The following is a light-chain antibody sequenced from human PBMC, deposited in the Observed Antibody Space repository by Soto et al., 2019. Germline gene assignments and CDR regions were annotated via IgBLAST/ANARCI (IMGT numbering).Light chain of an antibody. J-gene: IGKJ1*01. V-gene: IGKV3-20*01. CDR1: QSVSSY. Sequence: DIVLTQSPGTLSLSPGERATLSCRASQSVSSYLAWYQQKPGQAPRLLIYGASSRATGIPDRFSGSGSGTDFSLTIIRLEPEDFAVYYCHQYDNLPRTFGQGTKVEIK. CDR3: HQYDNLPRT. CDR2: GAS.